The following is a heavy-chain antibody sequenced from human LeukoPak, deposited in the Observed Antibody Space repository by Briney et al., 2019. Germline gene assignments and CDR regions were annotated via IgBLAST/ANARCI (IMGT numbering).Heavy chain of an antibody. J-gene: IGHJ4*02. CDR1: GGTFSSYA. V-gene: IGHV1-69*06. CDR2: IIPIFGTA. D-gene: IGHD3/OR15-3a*01. Sequence: ASVKVSCKASGGTFSSYAISWVRQAPGQGLEWMGGIIPIFGTANYAQKFQGRVTITADKSTSTAYMELSSLRSEDTAVYYCARVPPSGLVINYWGQGILVTVSS. CDR3: ARVPPSGLVINY.